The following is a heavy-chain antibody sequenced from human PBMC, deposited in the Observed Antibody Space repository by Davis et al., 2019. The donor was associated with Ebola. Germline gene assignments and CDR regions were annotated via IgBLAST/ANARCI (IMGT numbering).Heavy chain of an antibody. V-gene: IGHV1-69*04. D-gene: IGHD1-26*01. J-gene: IGHJ4*02. Sequence: SVNVSCKASGGTFSSYTISGVRQAPGQGLEWMGRIIPILGIAKYAQKFQGRVTITADKSTSTAYMELSSLRSDNTAVYYCARDNSGSGRYYEVVFDYWGQGTLVTVSS. CDR3: ARDNSGSGRYYEVVFDY. CDR1: GGTFSSYT. CDR2: IIPILGIA.